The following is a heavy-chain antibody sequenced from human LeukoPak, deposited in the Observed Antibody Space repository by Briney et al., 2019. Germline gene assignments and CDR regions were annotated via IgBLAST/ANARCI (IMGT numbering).Heavy chain of an antibody. CDR1: GGSFSGYY. CDR3: ARHREMDSYEAFDM. Sequence: SETLSLTCAVYGGSFSGYYWSWIRQPPGKGLEWIGEINHSGSTNYNPSLKSRVTISIDTSNNQLSLKLSSVTAADTAVYYCARHREMDSYEAFDMWGQGTMVTVSS. V-gene: IGHV4-34*01. J-gene: IGHJ3*02. D-gene: IGHD5-24*01. CDR2: INHSGST.